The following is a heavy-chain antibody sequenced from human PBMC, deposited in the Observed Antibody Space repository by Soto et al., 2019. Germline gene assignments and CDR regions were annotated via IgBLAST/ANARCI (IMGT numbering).Heavy chain of an antibody. J-gene: IGHJ4*02. Sequence: QVQLQQWGAGLLKPSETLSLTCAVYGGSLSGYYWSWIRQPPGKGLEWIGEINHGGNTNYSQSLKSRVTISVNTSKNQLFLNLSSVTAADTAMYYCARHHVRGRTIAGAAEFWGQGTLVTVSS. CDR1: GGSLSGYY. D-gene: IGHD1-26*01. CDR2: INHGGNT. V-gene: IGHV4-34*01. CDR3: ARHHVRGRTIAGAAEF.